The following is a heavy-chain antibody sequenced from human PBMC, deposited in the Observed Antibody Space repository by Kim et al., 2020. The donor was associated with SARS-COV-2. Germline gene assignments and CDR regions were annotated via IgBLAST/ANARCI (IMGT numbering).Heavy chain of an antibody. D-gene: IGHD6-13*01. V-gene: IGHV1-46*01. Sequence: ASVKVSCKASGYTFTSYYMHWVRQAPGQGLEWMGIINPSGGSTSYAQKFQGRVTMTRDTSTSTVYMELSSLRSEDTAVYYCARATYSSSWKEDRYYFGYWGRGTLVTVSS. CDR2: INPSGGST. J-gene: IGHJ4*02. CDR3: ARATYSSSWKEDRYYFGY. CDR1: GYTFTSYY.